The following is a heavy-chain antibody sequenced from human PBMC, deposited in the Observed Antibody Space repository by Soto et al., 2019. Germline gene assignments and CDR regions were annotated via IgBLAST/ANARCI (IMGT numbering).Heavy chain of an antibody. CDR3: ARGSSALNYYYGMDV. Sequence: SVKVSCKASGGTFNSYAINWVRQAPGQGLEWMGAIIPIFGTPNYAQKFQGRVTITSDKSTSTAYMELSSLRSEDTAVYYCARGSSALNYYYGMDVWGQGTTVTVSS. D-gene: IGHD6-6*01. CDR1: GGTFNSYA. CDR2: IIPIFGTP. V-gene: IGHV1-69*06. J-gene: IGHJ6*02.